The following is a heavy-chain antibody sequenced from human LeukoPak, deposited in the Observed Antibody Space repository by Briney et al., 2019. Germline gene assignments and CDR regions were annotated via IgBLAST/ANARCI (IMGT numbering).Heavy chain of an antibody. CDR2: IYSGGST. Sequence: GGSLRLSCAASGFTVSSNYMSWVRQAPGKGLEWVSVIYSGGSTYYADSVKGRFTISRDNSKNTLYLQMNSLRAEDTAVYYCASTGSGYYLDYWGQGTLVTVSS. V-gene: IGHV3-53*01. CDR1: GFTVSSNY. J-gene: IGHJ4*02. CDR3: ASTGSGYYLDY. D-gene: IGHD3-22*01.